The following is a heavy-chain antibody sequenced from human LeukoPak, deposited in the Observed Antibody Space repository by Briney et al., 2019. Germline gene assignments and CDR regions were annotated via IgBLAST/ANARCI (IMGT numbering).Heavy chain of an antibody. CDR1: GYTFTSYG. D-gene: IGHD3-16*02. CDR3: ARMDRLSATPTTDWFDP. CDR2: MNPKNGAT. Sequence: ASVKVSCKASGYTFTSYGINGVRQATGQGLEWIAWMNPKNGATRYAQKFQGRVTMTRDTSIGTAYMELSSLVSEDTAAYYCARMDRLSATPTTDWFDPWGQGTLVTVSS. V-gene: IGHV1-8*01. J-gene: IGHJ5*02.